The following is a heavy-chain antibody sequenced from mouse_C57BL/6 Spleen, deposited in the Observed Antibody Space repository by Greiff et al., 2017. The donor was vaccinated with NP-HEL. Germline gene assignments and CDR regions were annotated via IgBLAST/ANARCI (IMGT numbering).Heavy chain of an antibody. CDR1: GYTFTSYW. V-gene: IGHV1-55*01. CDR2: IYPGSGST. Sequence: QVQLQQPGAELVKPGASVKMSCKASGYTFTSYWITWVKQRPGQGLEWIGDIYPGSGSTNYNEKFKSKATLTVDTSSSTAYMQLSSLTSEDSAVYYCARPYGSSPYYAMDYWGQGTSVTVSS. J-gene: IGHJ4*01. D-gene: IGHD1-1*01. CDR3: ARPYGSSPYYAMDY.